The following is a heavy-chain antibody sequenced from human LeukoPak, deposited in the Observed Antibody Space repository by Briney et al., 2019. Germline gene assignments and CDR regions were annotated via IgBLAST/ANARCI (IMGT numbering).Heavy chain of an antibody. CDR3: ARDMSFSTSDWYGELDN. V-gene: IGHV3-7*05. CDR2: IKQDGSEI. CDR1: GFIFDNFW. D-gene: IGHD6-19*01. Sequence: GGALRLSCAASGFIFDNFWMSWVRQAPGKGLEGVANIKQDGSEIYYVDSVKGRFTISRDNAKKLLYLQMNSLRAEDTALYYCARDMSFSTSDWYGELDNWGQGTLVTVSS. J-gene: IGHJ4*02.